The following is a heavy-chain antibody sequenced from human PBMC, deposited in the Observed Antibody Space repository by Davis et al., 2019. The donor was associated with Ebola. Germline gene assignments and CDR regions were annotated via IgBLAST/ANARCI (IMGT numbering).Heavy chain of an antibody. V-gene: IGHV3-30*07. D-gene: IGHD1-26*01. CDR3: ARDWREHGFDY. J-gene: IGHJ4*02. Sequence: ESVKGRFTISRDNSKNTVYLQMSSLRAEDTAVYYCARDWREHGFDYWGQGTLVTVSS.